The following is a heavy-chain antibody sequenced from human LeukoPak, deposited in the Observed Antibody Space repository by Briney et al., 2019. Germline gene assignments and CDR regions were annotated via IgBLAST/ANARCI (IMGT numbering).Heavy chain of an antibody. CDR2: IYYSGST. Sequence: SETLSLTCTVSGGSISSYYWSWIRQPPGKGLEWIGYIYYSGSTNYNPSLQSRVTISVDTSKNQFSLKLSSVTAADTAVYYCARVAYSSSWLFGYWGQGTLVTVSS. J-gene: IGHJ4*02. CDR1: GGSISSYY. CDR3: ARVAYSSSWLFGY. D-gene: IGHD6-13*01. V-gene: IGHV4-59*01.